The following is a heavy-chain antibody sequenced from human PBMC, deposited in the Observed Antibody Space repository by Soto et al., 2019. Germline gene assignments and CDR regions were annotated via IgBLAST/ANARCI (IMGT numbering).Heavy chain of an antibody. J-gene: IGHJ6*02. CDR2: IDHSGYT. CDR1: GGSFSGYY. Sequence: SETLSLTCAVYGGSFSGYYWNWIRQPPGKGLEWIGEIDHSGYTNYNPSLKSRVTISVDTSKNQFSLRLTSVTAADTAVYYCARDGYSGYDKVYYYGMDVWGQGTTVTVSS. D-gene: IGHD5-12*01. CDR3: ARDGYSGYDKVYYYGMDV. V-gene: IGHV4-34*01.